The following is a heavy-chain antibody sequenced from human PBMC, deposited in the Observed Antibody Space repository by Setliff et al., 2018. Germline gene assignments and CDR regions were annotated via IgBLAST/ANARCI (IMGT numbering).Heavy chain of an antibody. V-gene: IGHV4-34*01. CDR1: GGSISGYF. CDR3: ARVLVLGYNWFDP. D-gene: IGHD3-10*01. CDR2: ISHSGNT. Sequence: PSETLSLTCTVSGGSISGYFWSWIRQTPEKGLEWIGEISHSGNTNYNPSFKSRVTISIDTSKNQFSLKVNSVTAADTAVYFCARVLVLGYNWFDPWGQGTLVTVSS. J-gene: IGHJ5*02.